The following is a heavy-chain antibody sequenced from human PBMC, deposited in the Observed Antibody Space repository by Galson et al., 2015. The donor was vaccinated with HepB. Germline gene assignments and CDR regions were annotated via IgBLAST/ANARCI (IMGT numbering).Heavy chain of an antibody. CDR3: TTASDLTGIYYFDY. J-gene: IGHJ4*02. D-gene: IGHD3-9*01. Sequence: SLRLSCAASGFTFSGSAMHWVRQASGKGLEWVGRIRSKTNNYATAYAASVKGSFTISRDDSKNTAYLQMNSLKTEDTAVYFCTTASDLTGIYYFDYWGQGTLVTVSS. CDR2: IRSKTNNYAT. V-gene: IGHV3-73*01. CDR1: GFTFSGSA.